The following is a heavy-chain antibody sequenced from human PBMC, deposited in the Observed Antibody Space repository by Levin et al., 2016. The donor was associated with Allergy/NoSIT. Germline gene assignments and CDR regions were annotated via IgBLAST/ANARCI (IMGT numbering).Heavy chain of an antibody. J-gene: IGHJ1*01. Sequence: SETLSLTCTVSGVAMSGYYWSWVRQPPGKEPEWIGYVYYTGGTNYNPSLKSRVTISQEPSKNRFSLNLNSVTAADTAVYYCASGRGDYAVFRHWGQGALVTVSS. D-gene: IGHD3-16*01. CDR1: GVAMSGYY. CDR3: ASGRGDYAVFRH. V-gene: IGHV4-59*01. CDR2: VYYTGGT.